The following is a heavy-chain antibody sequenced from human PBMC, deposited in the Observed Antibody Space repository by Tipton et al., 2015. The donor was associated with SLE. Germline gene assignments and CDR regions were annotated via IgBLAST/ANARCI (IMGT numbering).Heavy chain of an antibody. D-gene: IGHD2-15*01. J-gene: IGHJ3*02. CDR2: IKQDGSEK. V-gene: IGHV3-7*03. CDR1: GFTFSSYW. Sequence: SLRLSCAASGFTFSSYWMHWVRQAPGKGLEWVANIKQDGSEKYYVDSVKGRFTISRDNAKNSLYLQMNSLRAEDTAVYYCARDRMVDAFDIWGQGTMVTVSS. CDR3: ARDRMVDAFDI.